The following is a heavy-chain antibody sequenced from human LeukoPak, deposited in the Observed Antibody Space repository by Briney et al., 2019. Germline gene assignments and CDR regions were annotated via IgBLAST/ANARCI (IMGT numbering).Heavy chain of an antibody. V-gene: IGHV4-61*02. Sequence: SETLSLTCTVSGGSISSGSYYWSWLRQPAGKGLEWIGRIYTSGSTNYNPSLKSRVTMSVDTSKNQFSLKLSSVTAADTAVYYCARGSIYGELDYWGQGTLVTVSS. J-gene: IGHJ4*02. CDR1: GGSISSGSYY. CDR2: IYTSGST. D-gene: IGHD1-26*01. CDR3: ARGSIYGELDY.